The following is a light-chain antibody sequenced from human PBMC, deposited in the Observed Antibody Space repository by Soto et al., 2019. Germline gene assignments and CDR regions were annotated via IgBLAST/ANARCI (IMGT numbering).Light chain of an antibody. CDR2: QVS. CDR3: MRETHGPLC. J-gene: IGKJ4*01. V-gene: IGKV2-30*01. Sequence: DVVVTQSPLSLPVTLGQPASISCRSSQSLVYSDGNTYLNWFQQRPGQSPRRLIDQVSNRDSGVPDRFSGSRSSTQLTLKMSRVEADDVGVYYSMRETHGPLCFGGGTKWELK. CDR1: QSLVYSDGNTY.